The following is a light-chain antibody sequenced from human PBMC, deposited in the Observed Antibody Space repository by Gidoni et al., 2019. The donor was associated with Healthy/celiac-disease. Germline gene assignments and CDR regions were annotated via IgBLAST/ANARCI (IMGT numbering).Light chain of an antibody. CDR1: QSISSW. CDR3: QQYNSPA. Sequence: DIQMTQSPSTLSASVGDRVTITCRASQSISSWLAWYHQKPGKAPKLLIYKASSLESGVPSRFSGSGSGTEFTLTISSLQPDDFATYYCQQYNSPAFGQGTKVEIK. V-gene: IGKV1-5*03. CDR2: KAS. J-gene: IGKJ1*01.